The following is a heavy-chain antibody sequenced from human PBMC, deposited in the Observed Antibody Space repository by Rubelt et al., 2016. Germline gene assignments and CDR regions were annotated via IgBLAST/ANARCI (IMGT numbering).Heavy chain of an antibody. D-gene: IGHD5-24*01. V-gene: IGHV3-74*01. CDR1: GFIFNKYW. Sequence: EVQLVESGGVSVRRGGSVRLSCAASGFIFNKYWMHWVRQVPGEGLMWVSRSNTEGSITNYAECGKGRFTISRDNAKTTVYLEMNSLRVADPAVYYCASPTLMAYEWGQGTLVTVSS. J-gene: IGHJ4*02. CDR2: SNTEGSIT. CDR3: ASPTLMAYE.